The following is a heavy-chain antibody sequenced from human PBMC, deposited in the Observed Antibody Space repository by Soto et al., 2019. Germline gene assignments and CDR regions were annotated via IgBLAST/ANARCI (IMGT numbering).Heavy chain of an antibody. CDR3: ARTRNSGSYPYYFDY. V-gene: IGHV4-39*01. CDR1: GGSISSSSYY. CDR2: IYYSGST. J-gene: IGHJ4*02. D-gene: IGHD1-26*01. Sequence: SETLSLTCTVSGGSISSSSYYWGWIRQPPGKGLEWIGSIYYSGSTYYNPSLKSRVTISVDTSKNQFSLKLSSVTAADTAVYYCARTRNSGSYPYYFDYWGQGTLVTVSS.